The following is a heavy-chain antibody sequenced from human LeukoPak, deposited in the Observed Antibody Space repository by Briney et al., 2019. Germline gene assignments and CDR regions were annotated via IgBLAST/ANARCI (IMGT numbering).Heavy chain of an antibody. V-gene: IGHV4-61*05. CDR3: ARTSSIAVI. J-gene: IGHJ4*02. CDR2: IYYSGST. Sequence: SETLSLTCTVSGGSISSSSYYWGWIRQPPGKGLEWIGYIYYSGSTNYNPSLKSRVTISVDTSKNQFSLKLSSVTAADTAVYYCARTSSIAVIWGQGTLVTVSS. D-gene: IGHD6-19*01. CDR1: GGSISSSSYY.